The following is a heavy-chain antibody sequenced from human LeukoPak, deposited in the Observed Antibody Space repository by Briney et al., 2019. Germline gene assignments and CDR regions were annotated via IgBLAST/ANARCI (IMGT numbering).Heavy chain of an antibody. CDR2: IRYDGSNK. CDR3: ARDLTVTHYFDY. CDR1: GFTFSSYG. V-gene: IGHV3-30*02. Sequence: PGGSLRLSCAASGFTFSSYGMHWVRQAPGKGLEWVAFIRYDGSNKYYADSVKGRFTISRDNSKNTLYLQMNSLRAEDTAVYYCARDLTVTHYFDYWGQGTLVTVSS. J-gene: IGHJ4*02. D-gene: IGHD4-17*01.